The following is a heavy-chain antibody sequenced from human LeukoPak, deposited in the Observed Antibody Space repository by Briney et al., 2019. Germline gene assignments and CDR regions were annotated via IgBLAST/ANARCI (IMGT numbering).Heavy chain of an antibody. D-gene: IGHD6-13*01. Sequence: GGSLRLSCAAFGFTFSSYRMTWVRQAPGKGLEWVANIDEDGGEIYYVDSVKGRFTISRDNAKKSLFLQMNSLRAEDTSVYYCARVGISSWYVWGQGTVVTVSS. CDR2: IDEDGGEI. CDR1: GFTFSSYR. J-gene: IGHJ4*02. V-gene: IGHV3-7*01. CDR3: ARVGISSWYV.